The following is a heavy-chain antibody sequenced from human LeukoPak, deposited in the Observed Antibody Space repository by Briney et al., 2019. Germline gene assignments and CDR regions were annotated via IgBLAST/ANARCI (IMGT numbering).Heavy chain of an antibody. CDR2: ISGSGGST. Sequence: GGSLRLSCAASGFTFSSYAMSWVRQAPGKGLEWVSAISGSGGSTYYADSVKGRFTIARDNSKNTLYLQMNSLRAEDTAVYYCATSLYYDFWSATYYYGMDVWGQGTTVTVSS. CDR1: GFTFSSYA. CDR3: ATSLYYDFWSATYYYGMDV. J-gene: IGHJ6*02. D-gene: IGHD3-3*01. V-gene: IGHV3-23*01.